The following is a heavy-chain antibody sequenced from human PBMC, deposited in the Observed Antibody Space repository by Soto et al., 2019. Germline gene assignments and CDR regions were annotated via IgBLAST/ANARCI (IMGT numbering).Heavy chain of an antibody. CDR3: ARADCTGAYCYSWPFNYGVDV. J-gene: IGHJ6*02. V-gene: IGHV3-33*08. D-gene: IGHD2-15*01. CDR2: ICDDGSNK. Sequence: QVQLVESGGGVVQPGGSLRLSCTTSGFTFNTYGMHWVRQAPGKGLEWVASICDDGSNKYYADSVKGRFTISRDNSKNTLYLQMNSLRAEYTALYHCARADCTGAYCYSWPFNYGVDVWGQGATVTVSS. CDR1: GFTFNTYG.